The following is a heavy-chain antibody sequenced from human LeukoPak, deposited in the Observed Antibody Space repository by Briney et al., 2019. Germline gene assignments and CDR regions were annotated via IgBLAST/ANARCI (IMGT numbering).Heavy chain of an antibody. D-gene: IGHD5-24*01. CDR3: AVMTRDGYNKPDYFDY. V-gene: IGHV1-2*02. CDR1: GYTFTGYY. Sequence: ASVKVSCKASGYTFTGYYMHWVRQAPGQGLEWMVWINPNSGGTNYAQKFQGRVTMTRDTSISTAYMELSRLRSDDTAVYYCAVMTRDGYNKPDYFDYWGQGTLVTVSS. CDR2: INPNSGGT. J-gene: IGHJ4*02.